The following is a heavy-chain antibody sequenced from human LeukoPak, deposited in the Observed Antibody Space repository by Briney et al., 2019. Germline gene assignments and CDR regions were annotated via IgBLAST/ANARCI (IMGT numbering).Heavy chain of an antibody. CDR1: GYTLTGLS. D-gene: IGHD2-2*01. CDR3: APERYCSSTSCYGAHY. V-gene: IGHV1-24*01. J-gene: IGHJ4*02. CDR2: FDPEDGET. Sequence: ASVKVSCKVSGYTLTGLSMHWVRQAPGKGLEWMGGFDPEDGETIYAQKFQGRVTMTEDTSTDTAYMELSSLRSEDTAVYYCAPERYCSSTSCYGAHYWGQGTLVTVSS.